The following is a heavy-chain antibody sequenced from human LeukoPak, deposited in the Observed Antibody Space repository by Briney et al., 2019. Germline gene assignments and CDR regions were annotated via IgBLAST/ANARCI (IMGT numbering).Heavy chain of an antibody. CDR3: AKDYCSGGSCYYFDY. CDR1: GDSVSSNSAS. Sequence: PSQTLSLTCAISGDSVSSNSASWNWIRQSPSRGLEWLGRTYYRSKWYNDYTVSVKSRISINPDTSKNQLSLQLNSVTPEDTAVYYCAKDYCSGGSCYYFDYWGQGTLVTVSS. CDR2: TYYRSKWYN. D-gene: IGHD2-15*01. V-gene: IGHV6-1*01. J-gene: IGHJ4*02.